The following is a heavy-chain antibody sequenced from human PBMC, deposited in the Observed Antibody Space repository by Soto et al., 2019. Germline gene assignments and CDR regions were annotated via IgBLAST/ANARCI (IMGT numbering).Heavy chain of an antibody. CDR1: GYSFAGYW. CDR2: IDPSDSQT. J-gene: IGHJ4*02. V-gene: IGHV5-10-1*01. CDR3: ARQIYDSDTGPNFQYYFDS. D-gene: IGHD3-22*01. Sequence: PGESLKISCKGSGYSFAGYWITWVRQKPGKGLEWMGRIDPSDSQTYYSPSFRGHVTISVTKSMTTVFLQWSSLRASDTTMYYCARQIYDSDTGPNFQYYFDSWGQGTPFTVSS.